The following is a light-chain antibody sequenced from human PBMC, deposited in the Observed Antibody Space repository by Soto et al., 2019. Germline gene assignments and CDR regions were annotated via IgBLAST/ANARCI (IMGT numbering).Light chain of an antibody. CDR1: QNINTN. CDR2: GAF. Sequence: DIVMTQSPATLSVSPGERATLSCRASQNINTNLAWYQQKPGQAPRLLVYGAFTRAPGTPARFSGSGSGTEFALTITSLQSEDFAVYYCQQYNNWPPITFGQGTRLEIK. CDR3: QQYNNWPPIT. V-gene: IGKV3-15*01. J-gene: IGKJ5*01.